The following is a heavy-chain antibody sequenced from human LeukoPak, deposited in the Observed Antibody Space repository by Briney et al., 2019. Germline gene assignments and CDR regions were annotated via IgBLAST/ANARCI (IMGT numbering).Heavy chain of an antibody. CDR3: AKDLIVDNS. V-gene: IGHV3-7*04. CDR1: GFTFSFYW. CDR2: IKQDGSEK. J-gene: IGHJ5*02. Sequence: TGGSLRLSCDASGFTFSFYWMNWVRLAPGKGLEWVANIKQDGSEKYYVDSVKGRFTISRDNAKNSLYLQMNSLRADDTAVYFCAKDLIVDNSWGQGTLVIVSS. D-gene: IGHD5-24*01.